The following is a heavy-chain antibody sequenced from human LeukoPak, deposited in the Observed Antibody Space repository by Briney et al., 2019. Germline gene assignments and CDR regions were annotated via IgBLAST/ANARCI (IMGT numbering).Heavy chain of an antibody. CDR3: AKGPRSSSWSDAGFDY. CDR1: GFTFSSYG. J-gene: IGHJ4*02. CDR2: IWYDGSNK. V-gene: IGHV3-33*06. Sequence: GGSLRLSCAAPGFTFSSYGMHWVRQAPGKGLEWVAVIWYDGSNKNYADSVKGRFTISRDNSKNTLYLQMNSLRAEDTAVYYCAKGPRSSSWSDAGFDYWGQETLVTVSS. D-gene: IGHD6-13*01.